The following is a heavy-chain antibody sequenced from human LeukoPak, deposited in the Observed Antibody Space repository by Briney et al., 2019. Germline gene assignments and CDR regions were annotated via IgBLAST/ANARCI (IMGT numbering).Heavy chain of an antibody. CDR2: INNDGSGT. V-gene: IGHV3-74*01. CDR3: VRDYNWAFDV. J-gene: IGHJ3*01. CDR1: GFTFSTYW. Sequence: GGSLRLSCAASGFTFSTYWMHWVRQVPGKGLVWVSRINNDGSGTFYADSVKGRFTISRDNAKNTLYLQMDSLRAEDTAMYYCVRDYNWAFDVWGQGTMVAVSS. D-gene: IGHD1-20*01.